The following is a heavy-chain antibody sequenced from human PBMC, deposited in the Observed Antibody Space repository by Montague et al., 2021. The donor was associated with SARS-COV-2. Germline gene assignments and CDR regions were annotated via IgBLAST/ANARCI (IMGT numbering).Heavy chain of an antibody. CDR3: TREGYQVLWSDYYYYGMDV. CDR1: GGSFSGYY. CDR2: INHSGST. V-gene: IGHV4-34*01. D-gene: IGHD2-2*01. J-gene: IGHJ6*02. Sequence: SDTLSLTCAVYGGSFSGYYWSWIRQPPGKGPEWIGEINHSGSTNXNPSLKSRVTISVDTSKNQFSLKLSSVTAADTAVYYCTREGYQVLWSDYYYYGMDVWGQGTTVTVSS.